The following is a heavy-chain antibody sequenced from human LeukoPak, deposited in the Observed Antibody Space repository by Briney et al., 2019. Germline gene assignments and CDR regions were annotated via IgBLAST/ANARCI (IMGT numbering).Heavy chain of an antibody. CDR2: MNPNSGNT. D-gene: IGHD6-13*01. CDR3: ARGHRRIAAAGTEGDY. Sequence: AAVKLSCKSSGYTFTSYGINWIRQGTGQGLGWMGWMNPNSGNTGYAQKFQGRVTMTRNTSISTAYMKLSSLRSEDTAVYYCARGHRRIAAAGTEGDYWGQGTLVTVSS. V-gene: IGHV1-8*01. CDR1: GYTFTSYG. J-gene: IGHJ4*02.